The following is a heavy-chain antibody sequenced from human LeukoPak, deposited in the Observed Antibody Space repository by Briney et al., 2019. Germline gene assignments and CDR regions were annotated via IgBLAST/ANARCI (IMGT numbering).Heavy chain of an antibody. D-gene: IGHD3-10*01. CDR3: AGAEFGELWPLDY. CDR1: GFPFSSHS. CDR2: ISSSRSTI. Sequence: GGPLRLSCAASGFPFSSHSMNGVRQAPGKGREWVSYISSSRSTIYYADYVKGRFTISRDNAKNSLYLQMNSLRAEDTAVYYCAGAEFGELWPLDYWGQGTLVTVSS. V-gene: IGHV3-48*01. J-gene: IGHJ4*02.